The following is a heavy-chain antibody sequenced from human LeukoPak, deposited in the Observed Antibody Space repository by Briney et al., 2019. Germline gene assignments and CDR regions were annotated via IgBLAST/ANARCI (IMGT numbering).Heavy chain of an antibody. CDR2: IYPGDSDT. Sequence: GESLKISCKGSGYIFTSYWIGWVRRLPGKGLEWMGIIYPGDSDTRHSPSFQGQVTISADKSISTAYLQWSSLKASDTAMYYCARPYYDSSGYYDAFDIWGQGTMVTVSS. CDR1: GYIFTSYW. V-gene: IGHV5-51*01. CDR3: ARPYYDSSGYYDAFDI. J-gene: IGHJ3*02. D-gene: IGHD3-22*01.